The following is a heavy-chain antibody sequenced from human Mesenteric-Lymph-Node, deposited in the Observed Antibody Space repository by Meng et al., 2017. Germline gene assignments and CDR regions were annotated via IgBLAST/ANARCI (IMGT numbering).Heavy chain of an antibody. CDR3: AREVPGSYLDY. V-gene: IGHV3-7*01. CDR2: IKQDGSEK. J-gene: IGHJ4*02. D-gene: IGHD3-10*01. Sequence: GESLKISCAASGFTFSSYWMSWVRQAPGKGLEWVANIKQDGSEKYYVDSVKGRFTISRDNAKNSLYLQMNSLRAEDTAVYYCAREVPGSYLDYWGQGTLVTVSS. CDR1: GFTFSSYW.